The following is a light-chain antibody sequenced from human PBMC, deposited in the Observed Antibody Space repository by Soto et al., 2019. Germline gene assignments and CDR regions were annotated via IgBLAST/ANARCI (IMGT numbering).Light chain of an antibody. CDR2: DAS. CDR3: QQYNSYSVLT. CDR1: QSISSW. Sequence: IEVTQKNTTLSASVGDRVTITCRASQSISSWLAWYQQKPGKAPKLLIYDASSLESGVPSRFSGSGSGTEFTLTISSLQPDDFATYYCQQYNSYSVLT. J-gene: IGKJ4*01. V-gene: IGKV1-5*01.